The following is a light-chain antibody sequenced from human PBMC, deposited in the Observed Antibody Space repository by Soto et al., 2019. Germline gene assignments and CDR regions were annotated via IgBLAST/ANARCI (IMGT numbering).Light chain of an antibody. J-gene: IGKJ1*01. CDR3: QQRSNWPRT. Sequence: EIVLTQSPCTLSFSPWERSTLSCMASRSVSGXYLAWYQQKPGQAPRLLIYGASSRATGIPDRFSGSGSGTDFTLTISSLEPEDFAVYYCQQRSNWPRTFGQGTKVDIK. V-gene: IGKV3D-20*02. CDR2: GAS. CDR1: RSVSGXY.